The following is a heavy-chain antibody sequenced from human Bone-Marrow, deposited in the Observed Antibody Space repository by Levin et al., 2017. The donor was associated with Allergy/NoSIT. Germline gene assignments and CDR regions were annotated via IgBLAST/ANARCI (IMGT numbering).Heavy chain of an antibody. Sequence: ASVKVSCKASGYSLNIYGISWVRQAPGQGLEWMGWISSYNGDTNYAQNLQGRITMTTDTSASKVYMELTSLTSNDTAGYYCANMACTCGACFPWYLASWGPGTLVTVSS. CDR2: ISSYNGDT. CDR3: ANMACTCGACFPWYLAS. D-gene: IGHD2-8*02. V-gene: IGHV1-18*04. CDR1: GYSLNIYG. J-gene: IGHJ4*02.